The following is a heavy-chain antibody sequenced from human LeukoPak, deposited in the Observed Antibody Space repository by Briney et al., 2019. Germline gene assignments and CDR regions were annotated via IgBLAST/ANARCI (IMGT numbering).Heavy chain of an antibody. CDR2: ISYDGSNK. Sequence: GRSLRLSCAASGFTFSSYGMHWVRQAPGKGLEWVAVISYDGSNKYYADSVKGRFTISRDNSKNTLYLQMNSLRAEDTAVYYCAKGPRYEWELLHYFDYWGQGTLVTVSS. D-gene: IGHD1-26*01. J-gene: IGHJ4*02. CDR1: GFTFSSYG. CDR3: AKGPRYEWELLHYFDY. V-gene: IGHV3-30*18.